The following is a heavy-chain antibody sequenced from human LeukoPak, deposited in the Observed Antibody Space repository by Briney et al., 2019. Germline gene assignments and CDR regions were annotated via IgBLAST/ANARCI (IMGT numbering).Heavy chain of an antibody. V-gene: IGHV3-11*06. J-gene: IGHJ4*02. CDR2: ISSSSSYT. D-gene: IGHD6-19*01. Sequence: GGSLRLSCAASGFTFSDYYMSWIRQAPGKGLEWVSYISSSSSYTNYADSVKGRFTISRDNAKNSLYLQMNSLRAEDTAVYYCASGIAVAGTGFDYWGQGTLVTVSS. CDR3: ASGIAVAGTGFDY. CDR1: GFTFSDYY.